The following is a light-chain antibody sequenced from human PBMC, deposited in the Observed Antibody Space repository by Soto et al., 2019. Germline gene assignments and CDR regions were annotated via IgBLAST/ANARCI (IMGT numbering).Light chain of an antibody. J-gene: IGKJ1*01. V-gene: IGKV1-5*03. CDR2: KAA. Sequence: DLQMTQSPSTLSASVGDRVTITCRASQHIRSWLAWYQQKPGKAPKLLISKAANLKSVVPSRFSGSGSGTEFTLTISSLQPEDFATYYCQNYNNYSVAFGQGTRLELK. CDR3: QNYNNYSVA. CDR1: QHIRSW.